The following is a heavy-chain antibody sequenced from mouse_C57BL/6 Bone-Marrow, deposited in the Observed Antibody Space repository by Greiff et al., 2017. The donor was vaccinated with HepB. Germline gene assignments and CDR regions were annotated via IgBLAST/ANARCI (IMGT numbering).Heavy chain of an antibody. Sequence: EVQVVESGGGLVQPGGSLKLSCAASGFTFSDYYMYWVRQTPEKRLEWVAYISNGGGSTYYPDTVKGRFTISRDNAKNTLYLQMSRLKSEDTAMYYCARQNSNYPYFDYWGQGTTLTVSS. V-gene: IGHV5-12*01. CDR1: GFTFSDYY. CDR2: ISNGGGST. CDR3: ARQNSNYPYFDY. D-gene: IGHD2-5*01. J-gene: IGHJ2*01.